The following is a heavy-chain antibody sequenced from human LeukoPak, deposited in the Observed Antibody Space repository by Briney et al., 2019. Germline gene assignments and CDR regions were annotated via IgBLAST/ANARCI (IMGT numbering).Heavy chain of an antibody. Sequence: GASVKVSCKASGYTFTGYYMHWVRQAPGQGLEWMGWISAYNGNTNYAQKLQGRVTMTTDTSTSTAYMELRSLRSDDTAVYYCARTGLELLNDYWGQGTLVTVSS. J-gene: IGHJ4*02. CDR1: GYTFTGYY. CDR2: ISAYNGNT. CDR3: ARTGLELLNDY. D-gene: IGHD2-15*01. V-gene: IGHV1-18*04.